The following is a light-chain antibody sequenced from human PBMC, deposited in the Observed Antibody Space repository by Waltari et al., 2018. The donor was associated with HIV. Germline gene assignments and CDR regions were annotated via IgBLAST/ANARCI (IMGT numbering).Light chain of an antibody. CDR3: GTWDTSLSGGV. CDR2: DND. Sequence: QSVLTQTPSVSAAPGQKVTISCSGSSSNIGNDYVSRYQHLPGAAPKLLIYDNDKRPSGIPDRFSGSKSGTSATLGITGLQTGDEADYYCGTWDTSLSGGVFGGGTKLTVL. J-gene: IGLJ3*02. V-gene: IGLV1-51*01. CDR1: SSNIGNDY.